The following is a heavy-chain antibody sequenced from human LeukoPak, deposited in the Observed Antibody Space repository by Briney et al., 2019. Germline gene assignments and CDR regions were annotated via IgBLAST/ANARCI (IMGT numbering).Heavy chain of an antibody. D-gene: IGHD2-2*01. CDR2: IYYSGST. Sequence: SETLSLTCTVSGGSISSGGYYWSWIRQHPGKGLEWIGHIYYSGSTYYNPSLKSRVTISVDTSKNQFSLKLSSVTAADTAVYYCARDQGICSSTSCYPDAFDIWGQGTMVTVSS. CDR3: ARDQGICSSTSCYPDAFDI. CDR1: GGSISSGGYY. V-gene: IGHV4-31*03. J-gene: IGHJ3*02.